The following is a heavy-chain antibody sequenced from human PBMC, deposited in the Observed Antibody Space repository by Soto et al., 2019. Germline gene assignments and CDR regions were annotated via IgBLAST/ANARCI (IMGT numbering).Heavy chain of an antibody. V-gene: IGHV3-23*01. CDR3: AKRRGAGGHFDY. J-gene: IGHJ4*02. CDR1: GFSFSTSA. Sequence: GGSLRLSCAASGFSFSTSAMSWVRQAPGKGLEWVAAISGGGTHYADSVKGRFTVSRDNSKNTLSLQMNSLRADDTAVYYCAKRRGAGGHFDYWGQGALVTVSS. D-gene: IGHD2-15*01. CDR2: ISGGGT.